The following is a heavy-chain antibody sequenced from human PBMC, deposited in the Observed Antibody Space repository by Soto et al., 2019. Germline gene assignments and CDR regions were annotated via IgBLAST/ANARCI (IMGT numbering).Heavy chain of an antibody. CDR3: TRMYYDFWSGYGMDV. V-gene: IGHV3-49*03. D-gene: IGHD3-3*01. CDR1: GFTFGDYA. CDR2: IRSKAYGGTT. J-gene: IGHJ6*02. Sequence: GGSLRLSCTASGFTFGDYAMSWFRQAPGKGLEWVGFIRSKAYGGTTEYAASVKGRFTISRDDSKSIAYLQMNSLKTEDTAVYYCTRMYYDFWSGYGMDVWGQGTTVTVSS.